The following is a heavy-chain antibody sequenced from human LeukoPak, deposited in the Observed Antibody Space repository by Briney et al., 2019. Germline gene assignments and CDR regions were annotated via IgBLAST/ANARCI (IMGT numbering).Heavy chain of an antibody. CDR1: GGSISSGGYY. Sequence: SETLSLTCTVSGGSISSGGYYWSWIRQHPGKGLEWIGYIYYSGSTYYNPSLKSRVTISVDTSKNQFSLKLSSMTAADTAVYYCARTYGSGSYSSAFDIWGQGTMVTVSS. J-gene: IGHJ3*02. D-gene: IGHD3-10*01. CDR2: IYYSGST. V-gene: IGHV4-31*03. CDR3: ARTYGSGSYSSAFDI.